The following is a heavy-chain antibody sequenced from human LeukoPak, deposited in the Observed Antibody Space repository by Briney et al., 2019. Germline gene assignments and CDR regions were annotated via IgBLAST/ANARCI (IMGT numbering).Heavy chain of an antibody. V-gene: IGHV3-30*18. Sequence: GGSLRLSCAASGFTFSSYGMHWVRQAPGKGQEWVAVISYDGSNKYYADSVKGRFTISRDNSKNTLYLQMNSLRAEDTAVYYCAKEAYYYDSSGYLDYWGQGTLVTVSS. CDR2: ISYDGSNK. J-gene: IGHJ4*02. D-gene: IGHD3-22*01. CDR3: AKEAYYYDSSGYLDY. CDR1: GFTFSSYG.